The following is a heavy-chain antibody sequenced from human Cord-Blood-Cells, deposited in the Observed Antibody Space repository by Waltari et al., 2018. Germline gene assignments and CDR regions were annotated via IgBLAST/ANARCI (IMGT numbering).Heavy chain of an antibody. CDR1: GGTFSSYA. CDR3: ARDRGGYCSSTSCFNWFDP. J-gene: IGHJ5*02. D-gene: IGHD2-2*01. V-gene: IGHV1-69*01. CDR2: IIPIFGTA. Sequence: QVQLVQSGAEVKKPGSSVKVSCKASGGTFSSYAISCVRQAPGQGLEWMGEIIPIFGTANYAQKFQGRVTITADESTSTAYMELSSLRSEDTAVYYCARDRGGYCSSTSCFNWFDPWGQGTLVTVSS.